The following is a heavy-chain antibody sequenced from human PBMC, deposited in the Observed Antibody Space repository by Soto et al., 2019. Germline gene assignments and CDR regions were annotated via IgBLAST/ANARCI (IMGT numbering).Heavy chain of an antibody. J-gene: IGHJ4*02. V-gene: IGHV4-30-4*01. CDR1: GGSISSGDYY. D-gene: IGHD3-10*01. Sequence: PSETLSLTCTVSGGSISSGDYYWSWIRQPPGKGLEWIGYIYYSGSTYYNPSLKSRVTISVDTSKNQFSLKLSSVTAADTAVYYCAREGPYGSGSPAFDYWGQGTLVTVSS. CDR3: AREGPYGSGSPAFDY. CDR2: IYYSGST.